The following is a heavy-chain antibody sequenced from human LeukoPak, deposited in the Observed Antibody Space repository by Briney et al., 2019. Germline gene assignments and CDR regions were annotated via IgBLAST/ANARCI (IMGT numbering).Heavy chain of an antibody. CDR2: INHSGST. CDR1: GGSFSGYY. CDR3: ARTSRGFDL. J-gene: IGHJ2*01. V-gene: IGHV4-34*01. Sequence: PSETLSLTCAVCGGSFSGYYWSWIRQPPGKGLEWIGEINHSGSTNYNPSLKSRVTISVDTSKNQFSLKLSSVTAADTAVYYCARTSRGFDLWGRGTLVTVSS.